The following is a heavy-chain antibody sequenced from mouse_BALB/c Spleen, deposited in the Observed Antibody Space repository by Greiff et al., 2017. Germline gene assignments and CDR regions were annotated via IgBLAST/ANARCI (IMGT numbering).Heavy chain of an antibody. CDR2: IDPENGNT. J-gene: IGHJ1*01. CDR3: ARRVITDWYFDV. V-gene: IGHV14-1*02. Sequence: EVQLQQSGAELVRPGALVKLSCKASGFNIKDYYMHWVKQRPEQGLEWIGWIDPENGNTIYDPKFQGKASITADTSSNTAYLQLSSLTSEDSAVYYCARRVITDWYFDVWGAGTTVTVSS. CDR1: GFNIKDYY. D-gene: IGHD1-1*01.